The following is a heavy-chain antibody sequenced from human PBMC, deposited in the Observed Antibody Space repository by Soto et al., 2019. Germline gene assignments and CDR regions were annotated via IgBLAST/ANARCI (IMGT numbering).Heavy chain of an antibody. Sequence: QVQLVQSGAEVKKPGASVKVSCKASGYTFTSSEIHWVRQATGQGLEWMGWMNPNSDDTYYAQKFQGRVTMTRDASINTAYMELSRLTSEDTAVYYCARAIAFVDGYKRRHYGLDVWGQGTTVTVPS. CDR2: MNPNSDDT. CDR1: GYTFTSSE. J-gene: IGHJ6*02. CDR3: ARAIAFVDGYKRRHYGLDV. V-gene: IGHV1-8*01. D-gene: IGHD5-12*01.